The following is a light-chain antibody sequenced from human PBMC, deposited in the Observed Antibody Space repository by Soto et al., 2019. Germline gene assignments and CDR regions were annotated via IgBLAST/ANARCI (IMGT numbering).Light chain of an antibody. V-gene: IGKV1-9*01. CDR2: AAS. Sequence: DIQLTQSPSFLSASVGDGVTITCRASQVISSYLAWYQQKPGKAPKLLIYAASTLQSGVPSRFSGSGSGTEFTLTISSLQPEDFATYYCQQLNSYPLTFGPGTKVDIK. CDR3: QQLNSYPLT. CDR1: QVISSY. J-gene: IGKJ3*01.